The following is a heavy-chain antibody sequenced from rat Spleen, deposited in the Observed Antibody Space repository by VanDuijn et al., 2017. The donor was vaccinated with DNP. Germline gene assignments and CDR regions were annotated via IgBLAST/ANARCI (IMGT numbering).Heavy chain of an antibody. CDR1: GYSITSSY. CDR3: ARWDSYYPFDY. D-gene: IGHD1-6*01. CDR2: ISYSGTT. J-gene: IGHJ2*01. Sequence: EVQLQESGPGLVKPSQSLSLTCSVTGYSITSSYRWNWIRKFPGNKMEWIGHISYSGTTSYHPSLKSRISITRDTSKNQFFLQLSSVTTEDTAIYFCARWDSYYPFDYWGQGVMVTVSS. V-gene: IGHV3-1*01.